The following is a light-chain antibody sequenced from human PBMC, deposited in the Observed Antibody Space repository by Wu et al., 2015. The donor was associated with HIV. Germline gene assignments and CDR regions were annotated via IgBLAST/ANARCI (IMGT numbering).Light chain of an antibody. V-gene: IGKV3-11*01. CDR3: QQRSNWPPLT. CDR1: QSVSSN. Sequence: EIVLTQSPGTLSLSPGERATLSCRASQSVSSNYVAWYQQRPGQAPRLLIYDASNRATGIPARFSGSGSGTDFTLTISSLEPEDFAVYYCQQRSNWPPLTFGGGTKVEIK. CDR2: DAS. J-gene: IGKJ4*01.